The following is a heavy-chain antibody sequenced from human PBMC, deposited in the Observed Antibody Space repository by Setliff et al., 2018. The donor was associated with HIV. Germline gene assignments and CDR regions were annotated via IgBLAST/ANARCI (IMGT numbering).Heavy chain of an antibody. Sequence: SLTCAVYGGSFSGYYWSWIRQPPGKGLEWIGEINHSGSTNYNPSLKGRVSISLDTSKNQFSLKPSSVTATDTAVYYCARLRVSSSSQTFDHWGQGILVTVSS. D-gene: IGHD6-6*01. J-gene: IGHJ4*02. CDR3: ARLRVSSSSQTFDH. V-gene: IGHV4-34*01. CDR2: INHSGST. CDR1: GGSFSGYY.